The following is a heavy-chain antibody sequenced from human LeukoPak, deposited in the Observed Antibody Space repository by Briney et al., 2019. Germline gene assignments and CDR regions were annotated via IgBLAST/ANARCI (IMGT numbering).Heavy chain of an antibody. CDR3: TKEGSDAFDL. V-gene: IGHV3-30*02. CDR1: GISFSTFG. CDR2: IRYDGNVT. Sequence: PGGSLRLSCAASGISFSTFGMHWVRQAPGKGLEWVAFIRYDGNVTSYLDSVKGRFTISRDNSKITLYLQMDSLRADDTAVYYCTKEGSDAFDLWGRGTMVTVSS. J-gene: IGHJ3*01.